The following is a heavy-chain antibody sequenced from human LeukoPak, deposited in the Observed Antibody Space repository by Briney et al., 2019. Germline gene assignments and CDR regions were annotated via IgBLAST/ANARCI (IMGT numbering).Heavy chain of an antibody. V-gene: IGHV4-39*01. CDR3: ARREATSRWSTFDY. Sequence: SETMSLTCTVYGGSISGSTYYWGWIRQPPGKGLEWIANIYYSGATYYNPSLRSRVTISVDTSKNQFSLKLSSVTAADTAVYYCARREATSRWSTFDYWGQGTLVTVSS. CDR1: GGSISGSTYY. D-gene: IGHD2-2*01. CDR2: IYYSGAT. J-gene: IGHJ4*02.